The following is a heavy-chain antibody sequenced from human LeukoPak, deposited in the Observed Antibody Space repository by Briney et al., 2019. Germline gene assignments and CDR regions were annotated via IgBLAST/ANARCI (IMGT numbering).Heavy chain of an antibody. Sequence: ASVKVSCKASGYIFTSYYMHWVRQAPGQGLEWMGIINPSGGSTSYAQKFQGRVTMTRDMSTSTVYMELSSLRSEDTAVYYCARGGSGWYFDYWGQGTLVTVSS. D-gene: IGHD6-19*01. CDR1: GYIFTSYY. J-gene: IGHJ4*02. CDR3: ARGGSGWYFDY. CDR2: INPSGGST. V-gene: IGHV1-46*01.